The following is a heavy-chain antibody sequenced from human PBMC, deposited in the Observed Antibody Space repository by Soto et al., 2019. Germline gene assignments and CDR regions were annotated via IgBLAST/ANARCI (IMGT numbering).Heavy chain of an antibody. D-gene: IGHD3-22*01. J-gene: IGHJ6*02. CDR3: ARAIAYYYDVTGTFYFYGMDV. CDR2: IYYSGNT. V-gene: IGHV4-61*01. Sequence: SETLSLTCTVSGDSVSSGRYYWSWIRQPPGKGLEWIGYIYYSGNTNYNPSLKSRLSISLDTSKNQFSLKLSSVTAADTAVYFCARAIAYYYDVTGTFYFYGMDVWGQGTTVTVSS. CDR1: GDSVSSGRYY.